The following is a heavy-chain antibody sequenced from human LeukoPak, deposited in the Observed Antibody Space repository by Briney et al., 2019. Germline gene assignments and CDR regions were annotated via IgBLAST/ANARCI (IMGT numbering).Heavy chain of an antibody. CDR1: GYTFTSYA. CDR2: INTDSGGT. Sequence: ASVKVSCKASGYTFTSYAMNWVRQAPGQGLEWMGWINTDSGGTNYAQKFQARVSMTKDASISTAYMQLSRLRSADTAVYYCARSPHILTGENFDYWGQGTLLTVSS. J-gene: IGHJ4*02. D-gene: IGHD3-9*01. V-gene: IGHV1-2*02. CDR3: ARSPHILTGENFDY.